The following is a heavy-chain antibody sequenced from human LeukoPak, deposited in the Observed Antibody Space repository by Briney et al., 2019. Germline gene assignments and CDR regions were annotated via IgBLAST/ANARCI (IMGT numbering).Heavy chain of an antibody. CDR1: GDSISTGSYY. J-gene: IGHJ6*03. CDR2: IYTSGST. Sequence: SETLSLTCTVSGDSISTGSYYWNWIRQPAGKGLEWIGRIYTSGSTNYNPSLKSRVTISVDTSKNQFSLKVSSVTAADTAVYYCARGYSSGWYEPYYYYYYMDVWGKGTTVTISS. D-gene: IGHD6-19*01. CDR3: ARGYSSGWYEPYYYYYYMDV. V-gene: IGHV4-61*02.